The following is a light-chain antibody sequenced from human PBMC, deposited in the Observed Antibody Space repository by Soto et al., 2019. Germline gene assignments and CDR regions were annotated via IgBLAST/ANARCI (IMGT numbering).Light chain of an antibody. Sequence: QSALTQPASVSGSPGQSITISCTGTSSDVGSYNLVSWYQQHPGKAPKLMSYEVSKRPSGVSNRVSGSKSGNTASLTISGLQAEDEADYYCCSYAGSSTPYVFGTGTKLTVL. J-gene: IGLJ1*01. CDR2: EVS. CDR1: SSDVGSYNL. CDR3: CSYAGSSTPYV. V-gene: IGLV2-23*02.